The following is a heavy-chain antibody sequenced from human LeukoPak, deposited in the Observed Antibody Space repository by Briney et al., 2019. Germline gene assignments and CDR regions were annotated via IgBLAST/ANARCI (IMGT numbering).Heavy chain of an antibody. Sequence: ASVKVSCKASGYTFTSYYMHWVRQAPGQGLEWMGIINPSGGSTSYAQKFQGRVTMTRDTSTSTVYMELSSLRSEDTAVYYCARSSGTSEYYYDSSGYYRNWGQGTLVTVSS. J-gene: IGHJ4*02. V-gene: IGHV1-46*01. CDR3: ARSSGTSEYYYDSSGYYRN. CDR2: INPSGGST. D-gene: IGHD3-22*01. CDR1: GYTFTSYY.